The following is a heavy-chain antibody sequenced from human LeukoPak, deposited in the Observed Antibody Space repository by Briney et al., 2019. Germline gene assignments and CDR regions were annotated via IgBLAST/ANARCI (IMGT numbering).Heavy chain of an antibody. CDR3: ARTRPAAKRSGFDP. J-gene: IGHJ5*02. CDR1: GGSISSSSYY. Sequence: SETLSLTCTVSGGSISSSSYYWGWIRQPPGKGLEWIVSIYYSGSTYYNPSLKSRVTISVDTSKNQFSLKLSSVTAADTAVYYCARTRPAAKRSGFDPWGQGTLVTVSS. D-gene: IGHD2-2*01. CDR2: IYYSGST. V-gene: IGHV4-39*01.